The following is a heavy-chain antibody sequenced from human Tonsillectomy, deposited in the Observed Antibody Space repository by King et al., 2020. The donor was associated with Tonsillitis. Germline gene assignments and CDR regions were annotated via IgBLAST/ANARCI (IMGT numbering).Heavy chain of an antibody. D-gene: IGHD2-21*02. Sequence: QLVQSGGGVVQPGRSLRLSCAASGFTFSSYGMHWVRQAPGKGLEWVAVISYDGNNKYYADSVKGRFTISRENSKNTLYLQMNSLRAEDTAVYYCAKEWHIVVVTARPPFDDWGQGTLVTVSS. CDR2: ISYDGNNK. V-gene: IGHV3-30*18. CDR1: GFTFSSYG. J-gene: IGHJ4*02. CDR3: AKEWHIVVVTARPPFDD.